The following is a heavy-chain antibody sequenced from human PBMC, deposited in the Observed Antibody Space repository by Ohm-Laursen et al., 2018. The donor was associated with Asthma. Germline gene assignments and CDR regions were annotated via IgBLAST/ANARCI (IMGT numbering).Heavy chain of an antibody. Sequence: SLRLSCAASGFTFDDYAMHWVRQAPGKGLEWVSGISWNSGSIGYADSVKGRFTISRDNAKNSLYLQMNSLRAEDTALYYCAKDFGAQQLVPYYFDYWGQGTLVTVPS. CDR3: AKDFGAQQLVPYYFDY. D-gene: IGHD6-13*01. J-gene: IGHJ4*02. V-gene: IGHV3-9*01. CDR1: GFTFDDYA. CDR2: ISWNSGSI.